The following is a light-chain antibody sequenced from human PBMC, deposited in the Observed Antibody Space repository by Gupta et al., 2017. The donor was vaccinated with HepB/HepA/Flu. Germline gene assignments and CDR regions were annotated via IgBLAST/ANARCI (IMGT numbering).Light chain of an antibody. J-gene: IGLJ2*01. CDR1: RSNVGSKN. Sequence: SVLTPSPSVSGPPGQRVTMSCSGSRSNVGSKNVNWYQQRPGTAPTHLIYNNDERPSGVPDRFSGSKSDTSAALAISGLQADDEADYYCAAWDESRNGVVFGGGTKLTVL. V-gene: IGLV1-44*01. CDR2: NND. CDR3: AAWDESRNGVV.